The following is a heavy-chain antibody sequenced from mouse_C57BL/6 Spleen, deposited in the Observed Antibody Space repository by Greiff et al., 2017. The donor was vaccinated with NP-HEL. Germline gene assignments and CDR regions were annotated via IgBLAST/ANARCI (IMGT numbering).Heavy chain of an antibody. V-gene: IGHV1-82*01. CDR3: ARNWLSYFDY. J-gene: IGHJ2*01. CDR1: GYAFSSSW. D-gene: IGHD2-2*01. CDR2: IYPGDGDT. Sequence: QVQLQQSGPELVKPGASVKISCKASGYAFSSSWMNWVKQRPGKGLEWIGRIYPGDGDTNYNGKFKGKATLTADKSSSTAYMQLSSLTSEDSAVYFCARNWLSYFDYWGQGTTLTVSS.